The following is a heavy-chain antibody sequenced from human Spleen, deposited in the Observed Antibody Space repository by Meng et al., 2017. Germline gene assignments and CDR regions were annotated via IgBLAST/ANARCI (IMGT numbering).Heavy chain of an antibody. V-gene: IGHV1-2*06. D-gene: IGHD3-10*01. J-gene: IGHJ4*02. CDR1: GYTFTGYY. CDR3: ARIRRITMVRGVTNDY. Sequence: QGQLVQSGAEVKKPGASVKVSCKASGYTFTGYYMHWVRQAPGQGLEWMGRINPNSGGTNYAQKFQGRVTMTRDTSISTAYMELSRLRSGDTAVYYCARIRRITMVRGVTNDYWGQGTLVTVSS. CDR2: INPNSGGT.